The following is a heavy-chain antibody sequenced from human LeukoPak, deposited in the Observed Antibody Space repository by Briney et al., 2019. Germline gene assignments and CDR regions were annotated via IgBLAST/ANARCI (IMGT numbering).Heavy chain of an antibody. CDR2: IYASGST. CDR3: ARDVRYSSSYYYYHYMDV. CDR1: GGSIITGGYY. V-gene: IGHV4-61*02. J-gene: IGHJ6*03. Sequence: SETLSLTCTVSGGSIITGGYYWSWIRQAAGKRLEWIGRIYASGSTNYNPSLKSRVTISVDRSKNQFSLNLSSVTAADTAVYYCARDVRYSSSYYYYHYMDVWGKGTTVTVSS. D-gene: IGHD6-6*01.